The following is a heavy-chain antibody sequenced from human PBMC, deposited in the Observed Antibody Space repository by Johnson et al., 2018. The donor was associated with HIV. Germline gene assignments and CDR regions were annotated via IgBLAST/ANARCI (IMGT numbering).Heavy chain of an antibody. CDR1: GFTFSSYA. V-gene: IGHV3-66*01. Sequence: VQLVESGGGVVQPGRSLRLSCAASGFTFSSYAMHWVRQAPGKGLEWVSVLFSGGTTYYADSVKGRFTISRDNSKNTLYLQMNSLRVEDTAIYYCARACRDGYTCDVYDIWGQGTLVTVSS. CDR2: LFSGGTT. D-gene: IGHD5-24*01. J-gene: IGHJ3*02. CDR3: ARACRDGYTCDVYDI.